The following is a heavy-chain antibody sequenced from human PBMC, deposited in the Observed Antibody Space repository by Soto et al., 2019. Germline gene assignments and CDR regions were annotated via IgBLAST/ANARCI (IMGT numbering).Heavy chain of an antibody. D-gene: IGHD1-20*01. CDR2: ISGYSGST. J-gene: IGHJ4*01. V-gene: IGHV1-18*01. CDR1: CYAFSKYR. Sequence: GASVKVSCKAPCYAFSKYRLNSVRPSPGQGLEWMGWISGYSGSTNYAQKFQGRVTMTTDTSTSTAYMELRSLRSDDTAVYYCAGDLHHHNAGAFHYRGHGALVTVS. CDR3: AGDLHHHNAGAFHY.